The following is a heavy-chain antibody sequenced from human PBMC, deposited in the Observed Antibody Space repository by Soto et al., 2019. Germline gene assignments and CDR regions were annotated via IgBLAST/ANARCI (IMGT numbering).Heavy chain of an antibody. CDR2: IIPIFGTA. J-gene: IGHJ6*02. Sequence: QVQLVQSGAEVKKPGSSVKVSCKASGGTFSSYAISWVRQAPGQGLEWMGGIIPIFGTANYAQKFQGRVTITADESTSTAYMELSSLRSEDTAVYYCARGGAALYYYYYYGMDVWVQGTTVTVSS. CDR1: GGTFSSYA. CDR3: ARGGAALYYYYYYGMDV. D-gene: IGHD6-13*01. V-gene: IGHV1-69*01.